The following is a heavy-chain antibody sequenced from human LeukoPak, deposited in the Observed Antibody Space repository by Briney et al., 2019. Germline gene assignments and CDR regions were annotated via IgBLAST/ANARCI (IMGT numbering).Heavy chain of an antibody. D-gene: IGHD4-23*01. CDR2: VSGRDSNT. J-gene: IGHJ4*02. CDR1: GFTFNNYG. V-gene: IGHV3-23*01. CDR3: ARRSDYGGNGNYFDY. Sequence: GGSLRLSCAASGFTFNNYGMSGVRQAPGKGLEWVSTVSGRDSNTYYADSVEGRFITSRDNPRNTLYLQMNSLRAEDTAVYYCARRSDYGGNGNYFDYWGQGTPVTVSS.